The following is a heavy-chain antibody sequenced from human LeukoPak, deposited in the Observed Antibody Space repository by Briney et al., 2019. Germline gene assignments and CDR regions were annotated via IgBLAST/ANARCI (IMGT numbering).Heavy chain of an antibody. CDR3: ASHNWFDP. CDR1: GFTFSSYA. Sequence: PGGSLRLSCAASGFTFSSYAMSWVRQAPGKGLEWVSVIYSGGNTFYADSVKGRFTISRDNSKNTLYLQMNGLRAEDTAVYYCASHNWFDPWGQGTLVTVSS. J-gene: IGHJ5*02. V-gene: IGHV3-66*04. CDR2: IYSGGNT.